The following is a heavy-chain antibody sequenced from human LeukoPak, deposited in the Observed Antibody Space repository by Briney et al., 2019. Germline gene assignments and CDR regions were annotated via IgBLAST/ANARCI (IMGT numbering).Heavy chain of an antibody. Sequence: PSETLSLTCTASGGSISTYSWSWIRQPPGKVLEWIGYIYYSGTTNYNSSLKSQVTISVDTSKNQFSLKLSSVTAADTAVYYCARTEVAAAGNQIFDYWGQGTLVTVSS. J-gene: IGHJ4*02. CDR2: IYYSGTT. CDR1: GGSISTYS. CDR3: ARTEVAAAGNQIFDY. D-gene: IGHD6-13*01. V-gene: IGHV4-59*12.